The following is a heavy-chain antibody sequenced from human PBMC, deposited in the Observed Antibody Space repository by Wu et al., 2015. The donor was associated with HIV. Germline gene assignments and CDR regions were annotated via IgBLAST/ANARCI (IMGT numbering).Heavy chain of an antibody. CDR1: GYKFGSYG. CDR2: ISAYNGNT. D-gene: IGHD1-26*01. J-gene: IGHJ4*02. V-gene: IGHV1-18*01. CDR3: ARDRHSGSYYYFDY. Sequence: QAQLVQSADETRLPGASVRVSCKASGYKFGSYGINWVRQAPGQGLQWMGWISAYNGNTNYTRGRVTMTTDTSTSTAYMELRSLRSDDTAVYYCARDRHSGSYYYFDYWGQGTLVTVSS.